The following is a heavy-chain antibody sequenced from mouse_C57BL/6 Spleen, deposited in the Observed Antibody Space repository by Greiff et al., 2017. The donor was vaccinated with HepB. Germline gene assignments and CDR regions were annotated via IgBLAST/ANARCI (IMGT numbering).Heavy chain of an antibody. J-gene: IGHJ2*01. CDR3: ARGGLTFGY. V-gene: IGHV1-82*01. Sequence: QVQLQQSGPELVKPGASVKISCKASGYAFSSSWMNWVKQRPGKGLEWIGRIYPGDGDTNYNGKFKGKATLTADKSSSTAYMQLSSLTSEDSAVYFCARGGLTFGYWGQGTTLTVSS. CDR2: IYPGDGDT. D-gene: IGHD3-3*01. CDR1: GYAFSSSW.